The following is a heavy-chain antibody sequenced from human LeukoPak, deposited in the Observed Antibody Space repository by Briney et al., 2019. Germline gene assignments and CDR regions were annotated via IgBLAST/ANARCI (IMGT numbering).Heavy chain of an antibody. V-gene: IGHV1-2*02. CDR2: INPNSGGT. CDR1: EYTFTGYY. J-gene: IGHJ4*02. Sequence: GASVKVSCKASEYTFTGYYMHWVRQAPGQGLEWMGWINPNSGGTNYAQKFQGRVTMTRDTSISTAYMELSRLRSDDTAVYYCARSPPRIVGATYFDYWGQGTLVTVSS. D-gene: IGHD1-26*01. CDR3: ARSPPRIVGATYFDY.